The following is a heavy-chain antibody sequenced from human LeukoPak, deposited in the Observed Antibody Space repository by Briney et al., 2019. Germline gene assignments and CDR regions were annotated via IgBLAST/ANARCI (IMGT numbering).Heavy chain of an antibody. CDR2: IYYSGST. CDR1: GGSISSHY. Sequence: SETLSLTCTVSGGSISSHYWSWIRQPPGKGLEWIGCIYYSGSTNYNPSLKSRVTISVDTSKNQFSLKLSSVTAADTAVYYCAGNEYSSSIYFDYWGQGTLVTVSS. CDR3: AGNEYSSSIYFDY. J-gene: IGHJ4*02. D-gene: IGHD6-6*01. V-gene: IGHV4-59*11.